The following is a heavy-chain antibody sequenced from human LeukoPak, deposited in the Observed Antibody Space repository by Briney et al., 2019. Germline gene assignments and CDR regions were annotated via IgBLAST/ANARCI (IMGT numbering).Heavy chain of an antibody. CDR2: IGSSGSYI. V-gene: IGHV3-21*04. CDR1: GFTFSSYH. D-gene: IGHD3-22*01. J-gene: IGHJ3*02. CDR3: ARGGDSSGYYYPGAFDI. Sequence: GGSLRLSCEVSGFTFSSYHMNWVRQAPGKGLEWVSSIGSSGSYIYYADSLTGRFTISRDNAKNSLYLQMNSLRAEDTALYYCARGGDSSGYYYPGAFDIWGQGTMVTVSS.